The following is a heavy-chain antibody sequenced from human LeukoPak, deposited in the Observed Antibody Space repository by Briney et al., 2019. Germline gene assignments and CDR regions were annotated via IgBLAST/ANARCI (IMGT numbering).Heavy chain of an antibody. CDR1: GGSISSYY. J-gene: IGHJ2*01. CDR3: ARDMADIGPNWYFDL. V-gene: IGHV4-59*01. Sequence: PSETLSLTCTVSGGSISSYYWSWIRQPPGKGLEWIGYIYYSGSTNYNPSLKSRVTISVDTSKNQFSLKLGSVTAADTAVYYCARDMADIGPNWYFDLWGRGTLVTVSS. CDR2: IYYSGST. D-gene: IGHD2-15*01.